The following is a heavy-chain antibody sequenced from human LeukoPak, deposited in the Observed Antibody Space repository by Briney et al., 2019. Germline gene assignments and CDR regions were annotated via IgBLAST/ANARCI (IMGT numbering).Heavy chain of an antibody. J-gene: IGHJ4*02. CDR1: GGSISSGGYY. CDR3: ARVSYYGSGSYCLDY. D-gene: IGHD3-10*01. V-gene: IGHV4-30-2*01. CDR2: IYHSGST. Sequence: SETLSLTCTVSGGSISSGGYYWSWIRQPPGKGLEWIGYIYHSGSTYYNPSLKSRVTISVDTSKNQFSLKLSSVTAADTAVYYCARVSYYGSGSYCLDYWGQGTLVTVSS.